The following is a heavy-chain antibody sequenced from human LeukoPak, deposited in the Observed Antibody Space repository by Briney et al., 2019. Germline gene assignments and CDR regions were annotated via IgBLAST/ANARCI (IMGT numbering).Heavy chain of an antibody. D-gene: IGHD3-22*01. CDR3: ARSGSSGYYLYFDY. J-gene: IGHJ4*02. Sequence: SETLSLTCTVSGGSISSYYWSWTRQPPGKGLEWIGYIYYSGSTNYNPSLKSRVTISVDTSKNQFSLKLSSVTAADTAVYYCARSGSSGYYLYFDYWGQGTLVTVSS. CDR2: IYYSGST. CDR1: GGSISSYY. V-gene: IGHV4-59*01.